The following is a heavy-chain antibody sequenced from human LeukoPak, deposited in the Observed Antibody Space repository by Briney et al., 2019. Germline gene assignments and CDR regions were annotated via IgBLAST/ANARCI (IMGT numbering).Heavy chain of an antibody. CDR2: FDPEDGET. CDR1: GYTLTELS. Sequence: GASVKVSCKVSGYTLTELSMHWVRQAPGKGLEWMGGFDPEDGETIYAQKFQGRVTMTEDTSTDTAYMELSSLRSEDTAVYYCATVDTATNAFDIWGQGTMVTVSS. D-gene: IGHD5-18*01. V-gene: IGHV1-24*01. CDR3: ATVDTATNAFDI. J-gene: IGHJ3*02.